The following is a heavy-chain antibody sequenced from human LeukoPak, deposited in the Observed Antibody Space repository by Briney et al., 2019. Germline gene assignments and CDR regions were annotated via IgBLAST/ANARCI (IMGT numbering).Heavy chain of an antibody. V-gene: IGHV3-7*01. CDR1: GLTFSAIW. D-gene: IGHD5/OR15-5a*01. CDR3: ARGHFDDY. CDR2: IKEDGSEA. J-gene: IGHJ4*02. Sequence: PGGSLRLSCVASGLTFSAIWWKWDRPAPGGGLEWGANIKEDGSEAKCVDSVKGRFIISRDNARTSLYLQMRGLRAEDTAVYYCARGHFDDYRGQGTLVSVSS.